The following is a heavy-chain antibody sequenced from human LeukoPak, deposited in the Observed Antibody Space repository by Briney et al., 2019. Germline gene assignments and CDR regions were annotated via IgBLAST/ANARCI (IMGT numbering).Heavy chain of an antibody. V-gene: IGHV4-34*01. CDR2: INHSGST. Sequence: PSETLSLTCAVYGGSFSGYYWSWIRQPPGKGLEWIGEINHSGSTNYNPSLKSRVTISVDTSKNQFSLKLSSVTAADTAVYYCARVKFPRSAFDIWGQGTMVTVSS. J-gene: IGHJ3*02. CDR1: GGSFSGYY. CDR3: ARVKFPRSAFDI.